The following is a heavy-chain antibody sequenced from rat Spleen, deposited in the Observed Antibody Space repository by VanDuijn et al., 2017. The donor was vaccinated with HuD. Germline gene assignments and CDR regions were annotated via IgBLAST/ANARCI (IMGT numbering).Heavy chain of an antibody. CDR3: XRXXEKPXXYFDY. J-gene: IGHJ2*01. Sequence: EVQLVESGGGLVQPGRSMKLSCAASGFTFSNYDMAWVRQAPTKGLEWVASISYDGSSTYYRDSVKGRFTISRDNAKSTLYLQMDSLRSEDTATYXXXRXXEKPXXYFDYWXQGVMVTXSS. V-gene: IGHV5-7*01. D-gene: IGHD3-4*01. CDR1: GFTFSNYD. CDR2: ISYDGSST.